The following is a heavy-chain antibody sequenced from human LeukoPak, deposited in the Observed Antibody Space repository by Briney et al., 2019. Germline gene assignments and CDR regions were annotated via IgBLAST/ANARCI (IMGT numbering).Heavy chain of an antibody. J-gene: IGHJ4*02. D-gene: IGHD3-10*01. V-gene: IGHV4-4*07. CDR1: GGSINRWF. CDR3: AAGSGDLDH. Sequence: SETLSLTCSVSGGSINRWFWSWIRQPAGKGLEWIGRFESSGRIIYNPSCRSRVTMAVDTSTNQIFLKLTSVTAADTAVYYCAAGSGDLDHWGQGTPVIVSS. CDR2: FESSGRI.